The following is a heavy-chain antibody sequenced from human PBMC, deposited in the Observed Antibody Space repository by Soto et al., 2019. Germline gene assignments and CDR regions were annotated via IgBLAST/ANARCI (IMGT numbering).Heavy chain of an antibody. Sequence: QVQLVESGGGLVQPGGSLRLSCAASGFGFSDHYMSWIRQGPGKGLEWLSYISRGGNTIYYADSVKGRFTISRDNAKNSLFLQMSNLTAEDTAIYYCARTSTAVPGTYHSWGQGTLVTVPS. CDR1: GFGFSDHY. CDR3: ARTSTAVPGTYHS. CDR2: ISRGGNTI. D-gene: IGHD6-19*01. J-gene: IGHJ4*02. V-gene: IGHV3-11*01.